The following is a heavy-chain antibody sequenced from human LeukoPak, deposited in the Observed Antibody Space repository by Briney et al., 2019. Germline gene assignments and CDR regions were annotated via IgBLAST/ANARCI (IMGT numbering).Heavy chain of an antibody. Sequence: XNXVRXAPGKXLEWVSYISGSSDTIHYADSVKGRFTISRGNAKNSLYLQMNSLRAEDTAVYYCARDLTVTGIFDYWGQGTLVTVSS. J-gene: IGHJ4*02. V-gene: IGHV3-48*01. D-gene: IGHD4-17*01. CDR3: ARDLTVTGIFDY. CDR2: ISGSSDTI.